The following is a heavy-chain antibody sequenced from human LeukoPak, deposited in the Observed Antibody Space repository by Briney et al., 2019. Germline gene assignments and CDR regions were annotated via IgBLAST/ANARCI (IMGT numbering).Heavy chain of an antibody. Sequence: ASMKVSCKASGYRFTSYAINWVRQAPGQGLEWMGWISAYNGNTDYAQKFQGRVTMTTDTSTSTAYMELRSLTSDDTAVYYCARDALRITWSTYYNALDVWGQGTTVTVSS. CDR1: GYRFTSYA. D-gene: IGHD2-8*02. V-gene: IGHV1-18*01. J-gene: IGHJ6*02. CDR3: ARDALRITWSTYYNALDV. CDR2: ISAYNGNT.